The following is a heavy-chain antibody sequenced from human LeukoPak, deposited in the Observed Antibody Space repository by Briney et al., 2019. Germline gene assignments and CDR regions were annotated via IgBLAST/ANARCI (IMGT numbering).Heavy chain of an antibody. D-gene: IGHD3-10*01. CDR2: ISGSGGST. J-gene: IGHJ4*02. CDR3: GRAGSASYSGD. Sequence: PGGSLRLSCAASGFTFSSYAMHWVRQAPGKGLEWVSAISGSGGSTYYADSVKGRFTISRDTSKNTLYLHMNSLRAEDTAVYYCGRAGSASYSGDGGQRTLVTVS. V-gene: IGHV3-23*01. CDR1: GFTFSSYA.